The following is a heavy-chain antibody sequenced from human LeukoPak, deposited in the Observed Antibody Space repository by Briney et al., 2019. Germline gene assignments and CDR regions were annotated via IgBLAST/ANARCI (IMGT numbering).Heavy chain of an antibody. J-gene: IGHJ6*02. V-gene: IGHV1-18*01. CDR1: GYTFTSYG. Sequence: ASVKVSCKASGYTFTSYGISWVRQAPGQGLGWMGWISAYNGNTNYAQKLQGRVTMTTDTSTSTAYMELRSLRSDDTAVYYCASGLHYYDSSGYYYVGWWGYYYGMDVWGQGTTVTVSS. CDR2: ISAYNGNT. CDR3: ASGLHYYDSSGYYYVGWWGYYYGMDV. D-gene: IGHD3-22*01.